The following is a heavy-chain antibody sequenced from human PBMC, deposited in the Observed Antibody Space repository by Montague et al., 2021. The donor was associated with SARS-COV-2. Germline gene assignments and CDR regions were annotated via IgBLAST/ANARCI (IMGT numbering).Heavy chain of an antibody. V-gene: IGHV6-1*01. D-gene: IGHD6-19*01. Sequence: CAISGDSVSRNSAAWKWIRQSPSKGLEWLGRTYYRSKWYNDYAVSVKSRITINPGTSKNQISLQLNSVTPEDTAVYYCARTSASSGYWGQGTLVTVSS. CDR1: GDSVSRNSAA. CDR3: ARTSASSGY. J-gene: IGHJ4*02. CDR2: TYYRSKWYN.